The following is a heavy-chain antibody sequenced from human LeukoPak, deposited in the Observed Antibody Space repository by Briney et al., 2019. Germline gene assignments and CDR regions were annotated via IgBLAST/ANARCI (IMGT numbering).Heavy chain of an antibody. J-gene: IGHJ4*02. CDR1: GGTFSSYA. CDR3: ARERTGYSYGHPPPYYFDY. CDR2: IIPIFGTA. Sequence: SVKVSCKASGGTFSSYAISWVRQAPGQGLEWMGGIIPIFGTANYAQKFQGRVTITADEPTSTAYMELSSLRSEDTAVYYCARERTGYSYGHPPPYYFDYWGQGTLVTVSS. V-gene: IGHV1-69*13. D-gene: IGHD5-18*01.